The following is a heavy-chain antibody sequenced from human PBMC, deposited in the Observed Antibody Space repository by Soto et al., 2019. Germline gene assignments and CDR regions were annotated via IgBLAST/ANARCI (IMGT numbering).Heavy chain of an antibody. CDR1: GYTFTSYG. CDR2: ISAYNGNT. CDR3: ARVRVRYCSSTSCLGEWFDP. Sequence: QVQLVQSGAEVKKPGASVKVSCKASGYTFTSYGISWVRQAPGQGLEWMGWISAYNGNTNYAQKLQGRLTMTTDTYTSTAYMELRRLGSDETAVYYCARVRVRYCSSTSCLGEWFDPWGQGTLVTVSS. D-gene: IGHD2-2*01. V-gene: IGHV1-18*01. J-gene: IGHJ5*02.